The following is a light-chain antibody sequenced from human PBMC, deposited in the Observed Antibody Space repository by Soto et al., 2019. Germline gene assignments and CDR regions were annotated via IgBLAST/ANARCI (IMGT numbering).Light chain of an antibody. CDR1: QSVGSSY. CDR3: QQYGNXPRT. CDR2: GAS. J-gene: IGKJ1*01. V-gene: IGKV3-20*01. Sequence: DIVLTQSPGTLSLSPGERATLSCRASQSVGSSYLAWYQQKPGQAPSLLMYGASSRATGIPDRFSGSGSGTDFTLTISRLEPEDFAVYYCQQYGNXPRTFGQGTKV.